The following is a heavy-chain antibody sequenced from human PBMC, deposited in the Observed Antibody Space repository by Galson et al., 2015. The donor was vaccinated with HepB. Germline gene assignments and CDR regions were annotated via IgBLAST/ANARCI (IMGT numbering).Heavy chain of an antibody. J-gene: IGHJ4*02. V-gene: IGHV3-7*01. CDR3: ARVRADYYFDY. D-gene: IGHD2-21*02. CDR2: IKKDGSET. Sequence: SLRLSCAASGFSFTNYRMNWVRQAPGKGLEWVATIKKDGSETFYVDPVKGRFTTSRDNARNSLHLQMNSLRAEDTALYYCARVRADYYFDYWGQGTLVTVSS. CDR1: GFSFTNYR.